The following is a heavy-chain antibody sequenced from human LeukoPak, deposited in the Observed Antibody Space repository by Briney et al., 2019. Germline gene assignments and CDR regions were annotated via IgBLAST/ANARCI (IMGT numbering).Heavy chain of an antibody. D-gene: IGHD3-16*01. CDR2: IYTSGST. V-gene: IGHV4-4*07. CDR3: ARDYDYVWGSYAASVMVSKMDAFDI. J-gene: IGHJ3*02. Sequence: PSETLSLTCTVSGGSISSYYWSWIRQPAGKGLEWIGRIYTSGSTNYNPSLKSRVTMSVDTSKNQFSLKLSSVTAADTAVYDCARDYDYVWGSYAASVMVSKMDAFDIWGQGTMVTVSS. CDR1: GGSISSYY.